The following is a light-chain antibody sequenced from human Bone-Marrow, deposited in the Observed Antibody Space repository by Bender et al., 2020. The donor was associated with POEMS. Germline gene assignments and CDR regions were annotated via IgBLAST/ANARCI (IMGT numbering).Light chain of an antibody. J-gene: IGLJ3*02. CDR1: SSDVGSYNL. CDR2: EVS. V-gene: IGLV2-14*02. Sequence: QSALTQPASVSGSPGQSITISCTGTSSDVGSYNLVSWYQQHPGKAPKLMIYEVSKRPSGVSNRFSGSKSGNTASLTVSRLQAEDEADYYCTSYSDSASANWLCGGGTKLTVL. CDR3: TSYSDSASANWL.